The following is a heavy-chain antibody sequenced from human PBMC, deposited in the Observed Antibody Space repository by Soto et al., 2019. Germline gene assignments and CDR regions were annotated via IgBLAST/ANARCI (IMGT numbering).Heavy chain of an antibody. Sequence: GSLRLSCSASGFTFTRYSMNWVRQAPGKGLEWVSSISSTTNYIYYGDSMKGRFTISRDNAKNSLYLEMNSLRAEDTAVYYCARESEDLTSNFDYWGQGTLVTVSS. J-gene: IGHJ4*02. CDR1: GFTFTRYS. V-gene: IGHV3-21*06. CDR2: ISSTTNYI. CDR3: ARESEDLTSNFDY.